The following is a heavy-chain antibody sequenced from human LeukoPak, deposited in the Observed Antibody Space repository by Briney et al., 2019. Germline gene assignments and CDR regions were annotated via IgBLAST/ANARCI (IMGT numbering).Heavy chain of an antibody. Sequence: VRXAPGXXLEWVSAISSTGSSTYYADSLKGRFTISRDNSKNTLYLQMNSLRAEDTAVYYCAKVPRWLQPFDYWGQGTLVAVSS. D-gene: IGHD5-24*01. V-gene: IGHV3-23*01. J-gene: IGHJ4*02. CDR2: ISSTGSST. CDR3: AKVPRWLQPFDY.